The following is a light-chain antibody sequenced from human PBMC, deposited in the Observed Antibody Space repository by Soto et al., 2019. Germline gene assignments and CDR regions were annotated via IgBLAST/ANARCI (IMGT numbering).Light chain of an antibody. J-gene: IGKJ1*01. V-gene: IGKV1-5*03. CDR1: QTISSW. CDR3: QHYNSYSEA. Sequence: DIQMTQSPSTLSGSVGDRVTITCRASQTISSWLAWDQQKPGKAPKRLIYKASTLKSGVPSRFSGSGSGTEFTLTISSLQPDDFATYYCQHYNSYSEAFGQVTKVELK. CDR2: KAS.